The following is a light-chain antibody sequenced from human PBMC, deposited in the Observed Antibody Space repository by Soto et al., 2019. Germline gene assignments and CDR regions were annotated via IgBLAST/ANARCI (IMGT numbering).Light chain of an antibody. CDR2: GAS. V-gene: IGKV3-20*01. Sequence: IVLPESPGTQFLSPVARASLSCMARQSVSSGYLAWSPQKPGQAPRLLIYGASSRATGIPDKFSGSGSGTDFTLTIGGLEPEDVEVHYCHEYGYSAITFRQGTRLETK. CDR3: HEYGYSAIT. CDR1: QSVSSGY. J-gene: IGKJ5*01.